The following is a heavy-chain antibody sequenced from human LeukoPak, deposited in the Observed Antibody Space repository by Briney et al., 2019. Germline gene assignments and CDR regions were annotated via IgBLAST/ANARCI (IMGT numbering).Heavy chain of an antibody. D-gene: IGHD6-13*01. V-gene: IGHV3-48*03. J-gene: IGHJ4*02. Sequence: GGSLRLSCAASGLTFSNYEMNWVRQAPGKGLEWLSYISSSSNMIFYAESVKGRFTISRDNAKNSLYLQMNSLGAEDTAIYYCATASSGWYRYYFDSWGQGILVTVSS. CDR2: ISSSSNMI. CDR3: ATASSGWYRYYFDS. CDR1: GLTFSNYE.